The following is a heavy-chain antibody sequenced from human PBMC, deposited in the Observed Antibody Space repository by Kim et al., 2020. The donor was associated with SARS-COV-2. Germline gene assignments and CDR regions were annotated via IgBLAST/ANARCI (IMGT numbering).Heavy chain of an antibody. Sequence: VTLDESGGGLQTPGGALSLVCKASGFTFSSNTMHWVRQAPGKGLEWVAGIENDGSYTDYAPAAKGCAAISRDNGQSTVRLLLNNLRAEDTATYYCAKSSWNMTTIDTWGHGTEVIVSS. CDR3: AKSSWNMTTIDT. J-gene: IGHJ4*03. V-gene: IGHV3-21*04. D-gene: IGHD2-21*02. CDR2: IENDGSYT. CDR1: GFTFSSNT.